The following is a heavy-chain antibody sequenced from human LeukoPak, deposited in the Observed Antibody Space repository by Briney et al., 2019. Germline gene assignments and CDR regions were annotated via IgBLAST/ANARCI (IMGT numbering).Heavy chain of an antibody. D-gene: IGHD3-22*01. Sequence: SETLSLTCTVSGGSISSYYWSWLRQPPGKGLEWIGYIYYSGSTNYNPSLKSRVTISVDTSKNRFSLKLSSVTAADTAVYYCARGGGYYFVDYWGQGTLVTVSS. J-gene: IGHJ4*02. CDR3: ARGGGYYFVDY. V-gene: IGHV4-59*01. CDR2: IYYSGST. CDR1: GGSISSYY.